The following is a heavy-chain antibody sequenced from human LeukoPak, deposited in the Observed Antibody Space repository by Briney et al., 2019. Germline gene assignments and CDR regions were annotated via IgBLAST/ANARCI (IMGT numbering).Heavy chain of an antibody. J-gene: IGHJ4*02. CDR1: GYTFTSYG. CDR3: ARVEYYYDSSGYFPPDY. Sequence: ASVKVSCKASGYTFTSYGISWVRQAPGQGLEWMGWISAYNGNTNYAQKLQGRVTMTTDTSTSTAYMELRSLRSDDTAMYYCARVEYYYDSSGYFPPDYWGQGTLVTVSS. D-gene: IGHD3-22*01. CDR2: ISAYNGNT. V-gene: IGHV1-18*01.